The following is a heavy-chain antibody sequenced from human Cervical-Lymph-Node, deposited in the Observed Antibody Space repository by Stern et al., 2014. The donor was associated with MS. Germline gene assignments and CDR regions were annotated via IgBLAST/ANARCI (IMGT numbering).Heavy chain of an antibody. CDR2: ITPGNGNT. CDR3: ARSIAGYGDYYHGAFDI. CDR1: GYTFTSYA. V-gene: IGHV1-3*01. Sequence: QVQLLQPGAEVKKPGASVTVSCKASGYTFTSYAIHWVRQAPGQRLEWMGWITPGNGNTKYSQKFQDRVTITRDTSASTAYVEVSGLRSEDTAVYYCARSIAGYGDYYHGAFDIWGQGTVVTVSS. D-gene: IGHD4-17*01. J-gene: IGHJ3*02.